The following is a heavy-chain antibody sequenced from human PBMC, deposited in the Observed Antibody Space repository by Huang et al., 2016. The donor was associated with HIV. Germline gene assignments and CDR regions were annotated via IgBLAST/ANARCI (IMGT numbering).Heavy chain of an antibody. J-gene: IGHJ4*02. CDR3: ARGGYRYSYGYFSSTWPIDY. V-gene: IGHV4-34*01. Sequence: QVQLQQWGAGLLKPSETLSLTCAVYGGSFSNYYWSWIRQPPGKGLEWIGEINYSGCPNHNPSLNSRVTISVYTFKNQFSLKLTSVSAADTAVYYCARGGYRYSYGYFSSTWPIDYWGQGTLVTVSS. D-gene: IGHD5-18*01. CDR2: INYSGCP. CDR1: GGSFSNYY.